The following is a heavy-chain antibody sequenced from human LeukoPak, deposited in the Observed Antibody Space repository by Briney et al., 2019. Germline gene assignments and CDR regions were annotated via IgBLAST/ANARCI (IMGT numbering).Heavy chain of an antibody. CDR2: IYPGDSDT. CDR1: GYSFTSYW. J-gene: IGHJ5*02. CDR3: ARHLPQDGSWYWFDP. D-gene: IGHD6-13*01. V-gene: IGHV5-51*01. Sequence: GESLKISCKGSGYSFTSYWIGWVRPMPGKGLEWMGIIYPGDSDTRYSPSFQGQVTISADKSISTAYLQWSSLKASDTAMYYCARHLPQDGSWYWFDPWGQGTLVTVSS.